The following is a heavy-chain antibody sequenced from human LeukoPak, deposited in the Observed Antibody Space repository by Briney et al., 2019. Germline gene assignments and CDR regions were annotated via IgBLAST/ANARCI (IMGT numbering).Heavy chain of an antibody. J-gene: IGHJ4*02. CDR1: GYSFTTYW. V-gene: IGHV5-10-1*01. CDR3: ARHAKAYGSSCDY. D-gene: IGHD6-13*01. CDR2: IDPSDSYT. Sequence: LGESLKISCKGSGYSFTTYWISWVRQMPGKGLEWMGRIDPSDSYTNYSPSFQGHVTISADKSFSTAYLQWTSLKASDTAMYYRARHAKAYGSSCDYWGQGTLVTVSS.